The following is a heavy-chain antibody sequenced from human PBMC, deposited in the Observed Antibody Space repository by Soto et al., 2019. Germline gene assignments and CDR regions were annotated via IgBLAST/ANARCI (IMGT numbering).Heavy chain of an antibody. V-gene: IGHV3-30*03. D-gene: IGHD1-26*01. CDR3: AAIREVDV. Sequence: QGQLVESGGGVVQPGTSLRLSCAASGFTFSSYAMHGVRQAPGKGLELVALISYDGYSKWYADAVKGRFTIYRDNSNNTLFLEMNSLSGDDTDVYFCAAIREVDVWGQGTTVTVSS. J-gene: IGHJ6*02. CDR2: ISYDGYSK. CDR1: GFTFSSYA.